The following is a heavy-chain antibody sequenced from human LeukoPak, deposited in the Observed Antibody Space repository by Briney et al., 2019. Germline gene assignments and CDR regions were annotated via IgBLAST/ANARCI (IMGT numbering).Heavy chain of an antibody. CDR2: IYQSGST. J-gene: IGHJ6*03. V-gene: IGHV4-38-2*02. CDR3: ASPGLQSYYYMDV. CDR1: GGSISSGYY. Sequence: PSETLSLTCTVSGGSISSGYYWGWIRQPPGKGLEWIGSIYQSGSTYYNPSLKSRVTISVDTSKNQFSLKLSSVTAADTAVYYCASPGLQSYYYMDVWGKGTTVTVSS. D-gene: IGHD5-24*01.